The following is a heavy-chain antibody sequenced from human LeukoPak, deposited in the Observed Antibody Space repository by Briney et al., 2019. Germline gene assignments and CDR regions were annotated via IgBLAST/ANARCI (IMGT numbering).Heavy chain of an antibody. CDR3: AKASWGRAPHNPPQYYYGMDV. CDR1: GFTFDDYA. V-gene: IGHV3-9*01. CDR2: ISWNSGSI. J-gene: IGHJ6*02. D-gene: IGHD3-16*01. Sequence: GRSLRLSCAASGFTFDDYAMHWVRQAPGKGLEWVSGISWNSGSIGYADSVKGRFTISRDNAKNSLYLQMNSLRAEDTALYYCAKASWGRAPHNPPQYYYGMDVWGQGTTVTVSS.